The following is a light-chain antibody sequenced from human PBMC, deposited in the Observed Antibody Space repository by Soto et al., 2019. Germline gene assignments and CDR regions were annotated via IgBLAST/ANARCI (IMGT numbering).Light chain of an antibody. CDR3: PTYDTGVSGSI. CDR2: GNI. CDR1: SSNIGAGYD. J-gene: IGLJ2*01. Sequence: QSVLTQPPSVSGAPGQRVAISCAGTSSNIGAGYDVHWYQHLPGTAPKLLIFGNINRPAGVPDRFSGSKSGTSASLAITGLQAADEGYYYSPTYDTGVSGSIFGGGTKLTVL. V-gene: IGLV1-40*01.